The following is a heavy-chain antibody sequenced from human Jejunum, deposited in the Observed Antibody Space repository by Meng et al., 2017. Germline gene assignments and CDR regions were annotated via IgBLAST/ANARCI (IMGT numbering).Heavy chain of an antibody. Sequence: ASVKVSCKSSGYTFTGYYIHWVRQAPGQGLEWMGIINPPTGSTSYAQMFQGRVIMTRDTSTSTVYMELSSLKSDDTAIYYCARAMGATAFDFWGQGTLVTVSS. D-gene: IGHD1-26*01. CDR2: INPPTGST. J-gene: IGHJ4*02. CDR1: GYTFTGYY. CDR3: ARAMGATAFDF. V-gene: IGHV1-46*01.